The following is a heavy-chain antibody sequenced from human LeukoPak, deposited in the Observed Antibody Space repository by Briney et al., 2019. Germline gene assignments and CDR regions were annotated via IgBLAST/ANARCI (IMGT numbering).Heavy chain of an antibody. CDR1: GFTFSSNA. V-gene: IGHV3-30*04. CDR3: ARSAAAGRIVATFDY. J-gene: IGHJ4*02. Sequence: GGSLRLSCAASGFTFSSNAMHWVRQAPGKGLEWVAIISYDGSNKYYADSVKGRFTISRDKSKNTLYLQMNSLRGVDTAVYYCARSAAAGRIVATFDYWGQGTLVTVSS. CDR2: ISYDGSNK. D-gene: IGHD5-12*01.